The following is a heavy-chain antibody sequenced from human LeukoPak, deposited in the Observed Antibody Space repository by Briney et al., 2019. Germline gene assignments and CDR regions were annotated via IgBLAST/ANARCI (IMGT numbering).Heavy chain of an antibody. J-gene: IGHJ5*02. CDR1: GYTLTELS. CDR3: ASSWYSPAGVYNWFDP. Sequence: ASVKVSCKVSGYTLTELSMHWVRQAPGKGLEWMGGFDPEDGETIYAQKFQGRVTMTEDTSTDTAYMELSSLRSEDAAVYYCASSWYSPAGVYNWFDPWGQGTLVTVSS. CDR2: FDPEDGET. D-gene: IGHD6-13*01. V-gene: IGHV1-24*01.